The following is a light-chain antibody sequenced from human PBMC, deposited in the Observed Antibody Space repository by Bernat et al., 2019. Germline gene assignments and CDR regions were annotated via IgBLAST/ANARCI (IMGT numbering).Light chain of an antibody. CDR1: QSVSSNY. V-gene: IGKV3-20*01. J-gene: IGKJ4*01. Sequence: EIVLTQSPGTLSLSPGERATLSCRASQSVSSNYLAWYQQKPGQAPRLLIYAVSSRATGIPDRFSGSGSGTDFTLTISRLEPEDFAVFYCQQYGSSPPELTFGGGTKVEIK. CDR2: AVS. CDR3: QQYGSSPPELT.